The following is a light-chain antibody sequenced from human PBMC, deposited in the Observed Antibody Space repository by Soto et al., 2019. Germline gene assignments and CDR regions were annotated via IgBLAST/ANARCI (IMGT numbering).Light chain of an antibody. CDR1: SSDVGGYNF. J-gene: IGLJ2*01. CDR3: SSYAGSDNFVV. CDR2: EVF. Sequence: QSVLTQPPSASGSPGESVTISCSGTSSDVGGYNFVSWYQQLPGKAPKLMIYEVFKRPSGVPDRFSGSKSGNAASLTVSGLHADDDADYYCSSYAGSDNFVVFGGGTKVTVL. V-gene: IGLV2-8*01.